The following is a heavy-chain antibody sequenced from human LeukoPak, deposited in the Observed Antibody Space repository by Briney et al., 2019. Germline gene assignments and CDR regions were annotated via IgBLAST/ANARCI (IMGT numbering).Heavy chain of an antibody. CDR3: ARVGYYYGSGSYPDAFDI. CDR1: GGSISSYY. D-gene: IGHD3-10*01. Sequence: SVTLSLTCTVSGGSISSYYWSWIRQPPGKGLEWIGYIYYSGSTNYNPSLKSRVTISVDTSKNQFSLKLSSVTAADTAVYYCARVGYYYGSGSYPDAFDIWGQGTMVTVSS. J-gene: IGHJ3*02. V-gene: IGHV4-59*01. CDR2: IYYSGST.